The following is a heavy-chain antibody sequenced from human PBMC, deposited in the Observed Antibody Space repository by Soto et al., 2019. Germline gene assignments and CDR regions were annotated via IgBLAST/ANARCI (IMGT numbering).Heavy chain of an antibody. D-gene: IGHD6-19*01. J-gene: IGHJ6*02. CDR1: GGSISNYDW. V-gene: IGHV4-4*02. Sequence: SETLSLTCAVSGGSISNYDWWTWVRQPPGEGLDWIGEIHHTGKTNYNPSLKSRVTISVDTSKNQFSLKLSSVTAADTAVYYCARGRGIAVAGRDYYYGMDVWGQGTTVTVSS. CDR2: IHHTGKT. CDR3: ARGRGIAVAGRDYYYGMDV.